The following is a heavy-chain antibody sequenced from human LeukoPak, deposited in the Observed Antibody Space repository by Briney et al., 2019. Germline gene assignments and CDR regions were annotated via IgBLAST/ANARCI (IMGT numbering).Heavy chain of an antibody. CDR2: VSSNGGST. CDR1: GFTLSSYA. Sequence: PGGSLRLSCSASGFTLSSYAMHWVRQAPGKGLEYVSAVSSNGGSTYYADSVKGRFTISRDNSKNTLYLQMSSLRAEDTAVYYCVKASRATAQTDYWGQGTLVTVSS. V-gene: IGHV3-64D*06. CDR3: VKASRATAQTDY. J-gene: IGHJ4*02. D-gene: IGHD1-1*01.